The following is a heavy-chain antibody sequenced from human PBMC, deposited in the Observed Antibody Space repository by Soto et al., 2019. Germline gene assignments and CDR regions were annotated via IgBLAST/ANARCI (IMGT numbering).Heavy chain of an antibody. J-gene: IGHJ6*02. V-gene: IGHV1-69*12. CDR1: GGTFSSYA. CDR3: ASLRVCGPRCYAVGGPQGNPYFTYQMDV. CDR2: ISSIFGTA. D-gene: IGHD2-2*01. Sequence: QVQLVQSGAEVKKPGSSVKVSCKASGGTFSSYAISWVRQSPGKGLEWMGGISSIFGTADYAQIFQSRVTITADQSTSTASMELISRRAEDTADSYCASLRVCGPRCYAVGGPQGNPYFTYQMDVTGQGTPVTVS.